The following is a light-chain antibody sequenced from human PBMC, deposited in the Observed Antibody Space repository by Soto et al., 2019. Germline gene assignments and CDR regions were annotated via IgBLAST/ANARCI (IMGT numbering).Light chain of an antibody. V-gene: IGLV2-14*01. J-gene: IGLJ1*01. CDR2: EVT. CDR3: FSFTTSWTHV. Sequence: QSALTQPASVSGSPGQSITISCTGTSSDVGGYNYVSWYQQHPGKAPKLIIYEVTHRPSGVSSRFYGSRSGNTASLTISGLQAEDEAEYFCFSFTTSWTHVFGTGTKLTVL. CDR1: SSDVGGYNY.